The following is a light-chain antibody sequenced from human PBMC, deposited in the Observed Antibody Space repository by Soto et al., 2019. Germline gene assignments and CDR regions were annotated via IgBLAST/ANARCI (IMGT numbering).Light chain of an antibody. CDR3: ASYTIKTTYV. CDR1: NVDVGGYNY. J-gene: IGLJ1*01. CDR2: EVS. Sequence: ALAQPASVSGSPGQSITISCTGTNVDVGGYNYVSWYQHHPGKAPKLLIFEVSNRPSGVSNRFSGSKSGNTASLTISGLQSEDEADYYCASYTIKTTYVFGSGTKVTVL. V-gene: IGLV2-14*01.